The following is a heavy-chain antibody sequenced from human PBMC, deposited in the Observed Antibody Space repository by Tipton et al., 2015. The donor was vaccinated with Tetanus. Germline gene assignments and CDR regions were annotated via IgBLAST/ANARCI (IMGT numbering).Heavy chain of an antibody. CDR1: GASISSNNYF. D-gene: IGHD4-17*01. CDR2: VYYSGST. V-gene: IGHV4-39*01. Sequence: TLSLTCTVSGASISSNNYFWGWIRQPPGRGLEWIGHVYYSGSTYYNPSLKSRVTISVDTSKNQFSLKLSSVTAADTAVYYCARPYGDPGYWGQGTLVTVSS. CDR3: ARPYGDPGY. J-gene: IGHJ4*02.